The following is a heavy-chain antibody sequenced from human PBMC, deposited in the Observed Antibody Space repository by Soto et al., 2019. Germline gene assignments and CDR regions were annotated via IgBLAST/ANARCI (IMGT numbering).Heavy chain of an antibody. D-gene: IGHD1-1*01. CDR2: TIPLFGTT. CDR3: VAELDFGKLSVV. J-gene: IGHJ6*02. Sequence: QVQLVQSGVEVKKPGSSVRVSCKASGDTFKNSVISWVRQAPGQGLEWMGGTIPLFGTTDYAQQFHGRLTITTDESTTTAYMEVSRLTSEDTAVYYCVAELDFGKLSVVWGQGTTDIV. V-gene: IGHV1-69*01. CDR1: GDTFKNSV.